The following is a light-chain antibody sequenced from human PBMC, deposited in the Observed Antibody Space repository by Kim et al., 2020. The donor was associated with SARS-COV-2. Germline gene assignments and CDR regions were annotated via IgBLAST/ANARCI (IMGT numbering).Light chain of an antibody. CDR2: LNSDGSH. J-gene: IGLJ3*02. CDR3: QTWGTGIRV. Sequence: QPVLTQSPSASASLGDSVKLTCTLSSGHSSYAIAWHQQQPEKGPQYLMKLNSDGSHSKGDGIPDRFSGSSSGAERYLTISSLQSEDEADYYCQTWGTGIRVFGGGTQLTVL. V-gene: IGLV4-69*01. CDR1: SGHSSYA.